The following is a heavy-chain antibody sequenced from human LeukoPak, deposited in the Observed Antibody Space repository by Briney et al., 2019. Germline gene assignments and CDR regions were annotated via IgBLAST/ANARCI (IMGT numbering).Heavy chain of an antibody. V-gene: IGHV1-69*05. CDR2: IIPIFGTA. CDR1: GGTFSSYA. J-gene: IGHJ5*02. Sequence: EASVKVSCKASGGTFSSYAISWVQQAPGQGLEWMGGIIPIFGTANYAQKFQGRVTITTDESTSTAYMELSSLRSEDTAVYYCAHGNGYNRYNWFDPWGQGTLVTVSS. CDR3: AHGNGYNRYNWFDP. D-gene: IGHD5-24*01.